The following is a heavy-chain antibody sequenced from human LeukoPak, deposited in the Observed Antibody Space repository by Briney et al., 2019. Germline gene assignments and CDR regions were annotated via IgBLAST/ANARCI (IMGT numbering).Heavy chain of an antibody. CDR2: IYSCGST. V-gene: IGHV3-66*03. D-gene: IGHD2-15*01. Sequence: PGGSLRLSCAASGFTVSTNYMSWVRQAPGKGLEWLSLIYSCGSTYYADSVKGRFTISRDNSKNTLYLQMNSLRAEDTAVYYCATSTAGYCSGGNSLGYWGQGTLVTVSS. J-gene: IGHJ4*02. CDR3: ATSTAGYCSGGNSLGY. CDR1: GFTVSTNY.